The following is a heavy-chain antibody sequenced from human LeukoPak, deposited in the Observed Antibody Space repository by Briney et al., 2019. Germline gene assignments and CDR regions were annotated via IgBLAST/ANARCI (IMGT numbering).Heavy chain of an antibody. J-gene: IGHJ4*02. CDR3: ARYYGSGNFDY. D-gene: IGHD3-10*01. CDR1: GFTVSSNY. Sequence: GGSLRLSCAAFGFTVSSNYMSWVRQAPGKGLEWVANIKEDGGEKYYVDSVKGRFTISRDNAKNSLYLQMNSLRAEDTAVYHCARYYGSGNFDYWGQGTLVTVSS. V-gene: IGHV3-7*04. CDR2: IKEDGGEK.